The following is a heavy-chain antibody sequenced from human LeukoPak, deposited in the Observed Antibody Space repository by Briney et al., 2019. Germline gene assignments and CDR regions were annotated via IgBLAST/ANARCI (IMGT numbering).Heavy chain of an antibody. CDR2: VSYLGDDQ. D-gene: IGHD3-22*01. Sequence: GRSLRLSCAASVFTFSSYGIHWVRQSPGKGLECVAVVSYLGDDQFYAESVKGRFTISRDNSKKTVFLQMNSLGGEDTAIYYCAKDRSSGPHYYYGMDVWGRGTTVIVSS. V-gene: IGHV3-30*18. CDR3: AKDRSSGPHYYYGMDV. CDR1: VFTFSSYG. J-gene: IGHJ6*02.